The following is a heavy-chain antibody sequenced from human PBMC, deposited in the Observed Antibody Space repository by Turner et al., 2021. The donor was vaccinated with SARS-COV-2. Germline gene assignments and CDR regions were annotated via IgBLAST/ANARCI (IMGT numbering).Heavy chain of an antibody. CDR3: ARMKVDTAMILGGSYYYYGMDV. J-gene: IGHJ6*02. CDR1: GFSLFTSGMC. D-gene: IGHD5-18*01. CDR2: IDWDDDK. Sequence: QFSLRASGPALVNPTQTLTLTCSFSGFSLFTSGMCVSWLRQPPGKALEWLALIDWDDDKYYSTSLKTRLTISKDTSKKQVVLTMTNMDTVYTATYYCARMKVDTAMILGGSYYYYGMDVWGQGTTVTVSS. V-gene: IGHV2-70*01.